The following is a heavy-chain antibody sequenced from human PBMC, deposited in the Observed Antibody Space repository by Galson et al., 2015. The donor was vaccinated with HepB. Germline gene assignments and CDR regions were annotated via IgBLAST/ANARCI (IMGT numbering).Heavy chain of an antibody. V-gene: IGHV4-59*01. CDR2: IYHSGYT. Sequence: ETLSLTCTVSGASISSYYWTWIRQPPGKGLEWIGHIYHSGYTKYNPSLKRQVTISMDTSNNQFSLRLTFVTAADTAVYYCARNQDSSSPHFHYWGQGTLLTVSS. CDR1: GASISSYY. CDR3: ARNQDSSSPHFHY. J-gene: IGHJ4*02. D-gene: IGHD6-6*01.